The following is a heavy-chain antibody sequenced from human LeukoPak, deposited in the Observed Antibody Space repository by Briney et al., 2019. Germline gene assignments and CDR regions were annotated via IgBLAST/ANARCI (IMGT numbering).Heavy chain of an antibody. CDR3: AREGYDFDL. CDR2: ISYDGNSE. V-gene: IGHV3-30*03. J-gene: IGHJ3*01. CDR1: GFTFSNYG. Sequence: GGSLRLSCAVSGFTFSNYGMHWVRQAPGKGLEWVAFISYDGNSEFYADSVKGRFTISRDNSGNTVSLQMNSLSSEDTAVYFCAREGYDFDLWGQGTMVTVSS.